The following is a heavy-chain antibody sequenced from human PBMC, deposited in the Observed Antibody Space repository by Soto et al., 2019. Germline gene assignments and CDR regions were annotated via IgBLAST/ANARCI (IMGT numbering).Heavy chain of an antibody. CDR1: GFTFSSYS. J-gene: IGHJ4*02. CDR2: ISYDGRDK. V-gene: IGHV3-30*03. Sequence: HPGGSLRLSCAASGFTFSSYSMDWVRQAPGQGLEWVAVISYDGRDKYYADSVKGRFTISRDNVKNTLYLDMISLRAEDTSVYHCARESADCRGGRCYFVDWGQGIPVTVSS. D-gene: IGHD2-15*01. CDR3: ARESADCRGGRCYFVD.